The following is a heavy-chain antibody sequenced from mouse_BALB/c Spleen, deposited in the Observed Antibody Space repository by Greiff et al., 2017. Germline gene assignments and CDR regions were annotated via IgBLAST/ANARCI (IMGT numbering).Heavy chain of an antibody. CDR2: IWAGGST. CDR1: GFSLTSYG. CDR3: ARDNRIYYDYPWFAY. V-gene: IGHV2-9*02. D-gene: IGHD2-4*01. Sequence: QVQLKQSGPGLVAPSQSLSITCTVSGFSLTSYGVHWVRQPPGKGLEWLGVIWAGGSTNYNSALMSRLSISKDNSKSQVFLKMNSLQTDDTAMYYCARDNRIYYDYPWFAYWGQGTLVTVSA. J-gene: IGHJ3*01.